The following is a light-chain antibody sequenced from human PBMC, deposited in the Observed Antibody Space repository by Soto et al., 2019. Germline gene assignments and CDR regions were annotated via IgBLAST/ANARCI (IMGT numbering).Light chain of an antibody. V-gene: IGKV3-11*01. CDR2: EAS. CDR1: QDIGTF. J-gene: IGKJ4*01. CDR3: QQRNSWPLT. Sequence: VLTQSPDTLSLSTGERATLSCRASQDIGTFLVWYQQKPGLSPSLVIYEASKRATDIPDRFSGSGSGTDFTLTINRLEPEDVGVYYCQQRNSWPLTFGGGTKVELK.